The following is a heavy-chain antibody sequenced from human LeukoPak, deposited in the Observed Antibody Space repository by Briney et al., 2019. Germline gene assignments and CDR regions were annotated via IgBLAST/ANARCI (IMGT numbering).Heavy chain of an antibody. CDR3: ARDAQRGFDYSNSLEY. Sequence: PGKSLRLSCAASGFIFSHYGMHWVRQAPGKGLEWVAVIWSDATNRFYGASVKGRFTISRDNSQNTVFLQMNSLRAEDTAIYYCARDAQRGFDYSNSLEYWGHGTLVTVSS. J-gene: IGHJ4*01. CDR2: IWSDATNR. CDR1: GFIFSHYG. V-gene: IGHV3-33*01. D-gene: IGHD4-11*01.